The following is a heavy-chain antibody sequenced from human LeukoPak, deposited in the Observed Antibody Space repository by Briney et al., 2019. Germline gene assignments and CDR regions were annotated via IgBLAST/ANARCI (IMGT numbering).Heavy chain of an antibody. J-gene: IGHJ4*02. CDR3: ARNFNWLGVFDY. Sequence: GGSLRLSCAASGFTFSSYAMSWVRQPPGKGLEWVSAISSSYGCTYYADSVKGRFTISRDNSKNTLFLQMNSLRAEDTAVYYCARNFNWLGVFDYWGQGTLVTVSS. CDR1: GFTFSSYA. CDR2: ISSSYGCT. D-gene: IGHD6-19*01. V-gene: IGHV3-23*01.